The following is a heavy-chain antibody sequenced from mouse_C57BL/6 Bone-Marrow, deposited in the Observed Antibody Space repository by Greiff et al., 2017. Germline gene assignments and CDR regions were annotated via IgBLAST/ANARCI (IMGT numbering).Heavy chain of an antibody. CDR1: GFSLSTFGMG. J-gene: IGHJ2*01. CDR2: SWWDDDK. V-gene: IGHV8-8*01. CDR3: ARRDTLNFGG. Sequence: QVQLKESGPGLLQPSQTLSLTCSFSGFSLSTFGMGVGWIRQPSGKGLEWLAHSWWDDDKYYNPALKSRLTISKDTSKNQVFLKIASVDTADTATYYCARRDTLNFGGWGQGTTLTVAS.